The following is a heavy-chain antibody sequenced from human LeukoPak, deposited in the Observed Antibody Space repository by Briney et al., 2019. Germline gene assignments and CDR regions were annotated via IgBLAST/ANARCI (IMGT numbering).Heavy chain of an antibody. CDR2: INPNSGDT. J-gene: IGHJ4*02. CDR1: GYTFTGYY. Sequence: GGSVKVSCKASGYTFTGYYMHWVRQAPGQGLEWMGWINPNSGDTSSAQKFQGRVTMTRDTSISTAYMELSTLRSDDTAVYYCARDRNGDGFAYFDYWGQGTLVTVSS. CDR3: ARDRNGDGFAYFDY. V-gene: IGHV1-2*02. D-gene: IGHD5-24*01.